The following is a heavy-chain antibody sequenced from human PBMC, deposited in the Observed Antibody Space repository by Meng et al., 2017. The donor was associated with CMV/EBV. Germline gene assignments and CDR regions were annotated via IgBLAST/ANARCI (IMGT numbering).Heavy chain of an antibody. V-gene: IGHV1-2*02. CDR1: GYTFTGYY. CDR2: INPNSGGP. D-gene: IGHD6-19*01. Sequence: ASVTVSCKASGYTFTGYYMHWVRQAPGQGLEWMGWINPNSGGPNYAQKFQGRVTMTRDTSISTAYMELSRLRSDDTAVYYCARGGIAVAGTYDYWGQGTLVTVSS. CDR3: ARGGIAVAGTYDY. J-gene: IGHJ4*02.